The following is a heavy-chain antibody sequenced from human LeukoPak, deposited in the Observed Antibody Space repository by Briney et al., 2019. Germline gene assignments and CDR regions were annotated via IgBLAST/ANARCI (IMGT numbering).Heavy chain of an antibody. D-gene: IGHD2-2*01. J-gene: IGHJ4*02. CDR3: ARVRLSVVVPAAMGPFDY. Sequence: ASVKVSYKASGYTFTGYYMHWVRQAPGQGLEWMGRINPNSGGTNYAQKFQGRVTMTRDTSISTAYMELSRLRSDDTAVYYCARVRLSVVVPAAMGPFDYWGQGTLVTVSS. V-gene: IGHV1-2*06. CDR1: GYTFTGYY. CDR2: INPNSGGT.